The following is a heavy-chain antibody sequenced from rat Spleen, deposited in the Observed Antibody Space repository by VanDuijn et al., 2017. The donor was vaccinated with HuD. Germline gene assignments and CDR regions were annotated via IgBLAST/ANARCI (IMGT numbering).Heavy chain of an antibody. J-gene: IGHJ3*01. CDR2: ISTGGGNT. CDR1: GFTFSDYN. CDR3: ARHGGLRDWFAY. D-gene: IGHD1-11*01. V-gene: IGHV5S13*01. Sequence: EVQLVESGGGLVQPGRSLKVSCAASGFTFSDYNMAWVRQAPKKGLEWVASISTGGGNTYYGDSVKGRFTISRDDVKNIQSLQMDSLRSDDTATYYCARHGGLRDWFAYWGQGTLVTVSS.